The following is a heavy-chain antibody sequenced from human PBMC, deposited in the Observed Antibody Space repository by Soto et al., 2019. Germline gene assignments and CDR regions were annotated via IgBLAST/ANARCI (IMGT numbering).Heavy chain of an antibody. CDR2: LSTDGGST. V-gene: IGHV3-23*01. CDR1: GFTFSYFG. CDR3: TKSRDSTIFGVVIYYFDS. Sequence: PGGSLRLSCAASGFTFSYFGMNWFRQAPGKGLEWVSALSTDGGSTYYADSVKGRFTTSRDNAKNTLFLQMNSLRAEDTAIYYCTKSRDSTIFGVVIYYFDSWGQGTLVTVSS. D-gene: IGHD3-3*01. J-gene: IGHJ4*02.